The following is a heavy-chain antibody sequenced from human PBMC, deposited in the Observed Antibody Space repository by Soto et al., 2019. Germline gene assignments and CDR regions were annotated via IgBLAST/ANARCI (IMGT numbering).Heavy chain of an antibody. Sequence: EVQLVESGGGLVQPGGSLRLSCAASGFTFSSYWMTWVRQAPGKGLEWVANIKQDGSEKYYVDSVKGRFTISRDNAKNSLYLQMNSLRAEEAAVYYCASHGCSGGSCHFDYWGQGNLVTVSS. CDR2: IKQDGSEK. CDR3: ASHGCSGGSCHFDY. CDR1: GFTFSSYW. V-gene: IGHV3-7*01. D-gene: IGHD2-15*01. J-gene: IGHJ4*02.